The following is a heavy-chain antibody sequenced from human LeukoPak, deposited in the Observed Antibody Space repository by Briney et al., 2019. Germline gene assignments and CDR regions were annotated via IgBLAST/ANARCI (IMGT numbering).Heavy chain of an antibody. D-gene: IGHD1-1*01. Sequence: PGASLQISCNGSCYRFAIYWIGWVRPMPGKGLEWMGIIYPGDSDTTYSPSFQGQVTISADKSISTAYLQWSSLKASDTAIYYCARATNWNFYMDVWGKGTTVTVSS. CDR1: CYRFAIYW. CDR2: IYPGDSDT. V-gene: IGHV5-51*01. CDR3: ARATNWNFYMDV. J-gene: IGHJ6*03.